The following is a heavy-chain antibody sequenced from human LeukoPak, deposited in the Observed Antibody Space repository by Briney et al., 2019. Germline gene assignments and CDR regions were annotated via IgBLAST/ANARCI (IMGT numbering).Heavy chain of an antibody. CDR2: IRYDGSTK. Sequence: GGSLRLSCAASGFTFSSNGMHWVRQAPGKGLEWVAFIRYDGSTKYYADSVKGRFTISRDNAKSSLDLQMNSLRAEDTAVYYCARAMSTFGGVRNYFDPWGQGTLVTVSS. CDR1: GFTFSSNG. J-gene: IGHJ4*02. CDR3: ARAMSTFGGVRNYFDP. V-gene: IGHV3-30*02. D-gene: IGHD3-16*01.